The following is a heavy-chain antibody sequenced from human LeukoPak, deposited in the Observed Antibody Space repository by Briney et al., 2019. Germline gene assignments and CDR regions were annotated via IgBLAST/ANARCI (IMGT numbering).Heavy chain of an antibody. Sequence: SGTLSLTCAVSGGSISSSNWWSWVRQPPGKGLEWIGEIYHSGSTNYIPSLKSRVTISVDKSKNQFSLKLSSVTAADTAVYYCARGRPSNWGSDFFDYWGQGTLVTVSS. CDR3: ARGRPSNWGSDFFDY. CDR2: IYHSGST. D-gene: IGHD7-27*01. CDR1: GGSISSSNW. J-gene: IGHJ4*02. V-gene: IGHV4-4*02.